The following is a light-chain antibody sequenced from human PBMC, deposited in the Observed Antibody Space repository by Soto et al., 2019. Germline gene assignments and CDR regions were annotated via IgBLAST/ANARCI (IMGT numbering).Light chain of an antibody. V-gene: IGLV2-14*03. CDR1: SSDIGAYNF. Sequence: VLTQPASVSGSPGQSITISCTGTSSDIGAYNFVSWYQQHPGKAPKLMLYDVNIRPSGVSNRFSGSKSGNTASLTISGLQAEDEADYYCTSWTTSTTMIFGGGTKATVL. CDR3: TSWTTSTTMI. CDR2: DVN. J-gene: IGLJ2*01.